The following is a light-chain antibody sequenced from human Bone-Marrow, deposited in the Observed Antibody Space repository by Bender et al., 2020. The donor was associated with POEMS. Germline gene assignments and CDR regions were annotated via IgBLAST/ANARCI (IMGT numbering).Light chain of an antibody. J-gene: IGLJ3*02. CDR3: QSYDNSLGGWV. V-gene: IGLV1-40*01. CDR1: TSNIGAGFD. Sequence: QSVLTQPPSVSGAPGQTVTISCTGSTSNIGAGFDVNWYQQLPGTAPKLLIYGTTDRPSGVPDRFSGSKSGTSASLAITGLQAEDEGDYYCQSYDNSLGGWVFGGGTKLTVL. CDR2: GTT.